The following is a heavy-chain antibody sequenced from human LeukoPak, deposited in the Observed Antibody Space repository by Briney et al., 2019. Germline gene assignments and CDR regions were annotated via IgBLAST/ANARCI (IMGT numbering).Heavy chain of an antibody. CDR1: GGSISGSSYY. CDR2: IYYSGST. J-gene: IGHJ4*02. CDR3: ASASSSPGRFDY. Sequence: PSETLSLTCTVSGGSISGSSYYWGWIRQPPGKGLEWIGSIYYSGSTNYNPSLKSRVTISVDTSKNQFSLKLSSVTAADTAVYYCASASSSPGRFDYWGQGTLVTVTS. D-gene: IGHD6-6*01. V-gene: IGHV4-39*07.